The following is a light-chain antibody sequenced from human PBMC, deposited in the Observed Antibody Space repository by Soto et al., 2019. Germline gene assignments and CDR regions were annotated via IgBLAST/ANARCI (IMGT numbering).Light chain of an antibody. CDR3: FSHIGGASHV. CDR2: GVT. J-gene: IGLJ1*01. Sequence: QSALTQPASVSGSPGQSITISCTGTSSDGGAYNYVSWYQQYPGKAPKLMIYGVTNRPSGVSNRFSGSKTGNTASLTISGLQAEDEPDYHCFSHIGGASHVFGTGTKVTVL. CDR1: SSDGGAYNY. V-gene: IGLV2-14*01.